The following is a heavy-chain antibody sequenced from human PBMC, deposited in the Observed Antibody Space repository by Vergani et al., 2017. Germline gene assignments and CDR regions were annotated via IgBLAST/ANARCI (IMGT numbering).Heavy chain of an antibody. CDR1: GFPLSTSGVG. V-gene: IGHV2-5*02. CDR2: IYWDDDK. J-gene: IGHJ4*02. D-gene: IGHD3-10*01. CDR3: AHSNVLLWFGELCPSFDY. Sequence: QITLKESGPTLVKPTQTLTLTCTFSGFPLSTSGVGVGWIGQPPGKALEWLALIYWDDDKRYSPSLKSRLTITKDTSKNQVVLTMTNMDPVNPATYYCAHSNVLLWFGELCPSFDYWGQGSLVTVSS.